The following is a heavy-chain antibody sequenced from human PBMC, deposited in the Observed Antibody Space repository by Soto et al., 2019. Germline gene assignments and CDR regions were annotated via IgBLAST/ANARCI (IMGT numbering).Heavy chain of an antibody. V-gene: IGHV3-30*18. CDR2: ISYDGSNK. CDR1: GFTFSNYG. Sequence: PGGSLRLSCAVSGFTFSNYGMYWVRQAPGKGLEWVALISYDGSNKHYADSVKGRFTISRDNSKKTLYLQMNSLRAEDTALYYCAKPPGLYYDFWSGFDYWGQGTLVTVSS. CDR3: AKPPGLYYDFWSGFDY. D-gene: IGHD3-3*01. J-gene: IGHJ4*02.